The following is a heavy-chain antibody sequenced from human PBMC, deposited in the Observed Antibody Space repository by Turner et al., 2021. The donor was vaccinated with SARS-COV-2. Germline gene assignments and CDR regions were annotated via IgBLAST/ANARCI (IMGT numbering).Heavy chain of an antibody. J-gene: IGHJ4*02. CDR3: AKGGWYYDILTGSYFEY. D-gene: IGHD3-9*01. Sequence: QVQLVESGAGVVQPGRSLRLSCAASGFTFSSYGMHWVRQAPGKGLEWVAVISYDGSNKYYADSVKGRFTISRDNSKNTLYLQMNSLRAEDTAVYYCAKGGWYYDILTGSYFEYWGQGTLVTVS. V-gene: IGHV3-30*18. CDR2: ISYDGSNK. CDR1: GFTFSSYG.